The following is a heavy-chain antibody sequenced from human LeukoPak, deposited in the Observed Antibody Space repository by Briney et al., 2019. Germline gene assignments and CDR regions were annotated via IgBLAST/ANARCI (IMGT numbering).Heavy chain of an antibody. V-gene: IGHV1-46*01. Sequence: EASVKVSCKASGYTFTSYYMHWVRQAPGQGLEWMGIINPSGGSTSYAQKFQGRVTMTRDTSTSTVYMELSSLRSEDTAVYYCAREERWLQSGGLNGMDVWGQGTTVTVSS. D-gene: IGHD5-24*01. CDR2: INPSGGST. CDR3: AREERWLQSGGLNGMDV. J-gene: IGHJ6*02. CDR1: GYTFTSYY.